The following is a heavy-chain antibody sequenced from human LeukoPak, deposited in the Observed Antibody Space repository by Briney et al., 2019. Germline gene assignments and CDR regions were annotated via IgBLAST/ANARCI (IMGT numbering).Heavy chain of an antibody. CDR1: GYTLTELS. J-gene: IGHJ3*02. CDR2: FDPEDGET. D-gene: IGHD6-13*01. CDR3: ATDTTLFAGTSFPFDI. Sequence: ASVKVSCKVSGYTLTELSMHWVRQAPGKGLEWMGGFDPEDGETIYAQKFQGRVTMTEDTSTDTAYMELSSLRSEDTAVYYCATDTTLFAGTSFPFDIWGQGTMVTVSS. V-gene: IGHV1-24*01.